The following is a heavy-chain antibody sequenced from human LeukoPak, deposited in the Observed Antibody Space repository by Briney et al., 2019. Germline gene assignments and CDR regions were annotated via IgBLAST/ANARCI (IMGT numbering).Heavy chain of an antibody. V-gene: IGHV4-39*01. CDR1: GGSISSTSYY. Sequence: SETLSLTCSVSGGSISSTSYYWGWIRQPPGQGLEWIGSIYYTGITDYNPSLKSRVTISLDTSKNQFSLKLSSVTAADTAVYYCAGHHPRNTVDFWGQGTLVTVSS. J-gene: IGHJ4*02. CDR3: AGHHPRNTVDF. D-gene: IGHD2/OR15-2a*01. CDR2: IYYTGIT.